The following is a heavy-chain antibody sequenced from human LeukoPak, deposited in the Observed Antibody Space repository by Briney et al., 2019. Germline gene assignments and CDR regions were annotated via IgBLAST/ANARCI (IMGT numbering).Heavy chain of an antibody. D-gene: IGHD3-3*01. Sequence: ASVRVSCKVSGYTLTELSMHWVRQAPGKGLEWMGGFDPEDGETIYAQKFQGRVTMTEDTSTDTAYMELSSLRSEDTAVYYCATALGDFWSGYTHYYFDYWGQGTLVTVSS. V-gene: IGHV1-24*01. J-gene: IGHJ4*02. CDR3: ATALGDFWSGYTHYYFDY. CDR2: FDPEDGET. CDR1: GYTLTELS.